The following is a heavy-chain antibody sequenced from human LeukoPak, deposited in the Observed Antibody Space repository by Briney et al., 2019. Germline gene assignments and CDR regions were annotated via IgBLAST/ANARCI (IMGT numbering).Heavy chain of an antibody. J-gene: IGHJ4*02. CDR2: ISDTGNT. CDR3: AKGGGTGYSSSWYSN. Sequence: GGSLRLSCAASGFTLSSYAMSWVRQAPGKGLEWVSAISDTGNTYHADSVKGRFTISRDSSKNTLFLQMSSLRAQDTAVYYCAKGGGTGYSSSWYSNWGQGTLVTVSS. CDR1: GFTLSSYA. V-gene: IGHV3-23*01. D-gene: IGHD6-13*01.